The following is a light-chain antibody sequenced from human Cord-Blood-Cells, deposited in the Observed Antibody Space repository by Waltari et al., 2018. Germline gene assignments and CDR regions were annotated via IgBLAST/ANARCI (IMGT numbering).Light chain of an antibody. J-gene: IGLJ1*01. CDR3: SSYTSSSTRV. CDR1: SSSVGGYHS. V-gene: IGLV2-14*01. CDR2: DVS. Sequence: QIALTQPASVSGSPGQSITIPCTGTSSSVGGYHSVSWYQQHPGKAPKLMIYDVSNRPSGVSNRFSGSKSGNTASLTISGLQAEDEADYYCSSYTSSSTRVFGTGTKVTVL.